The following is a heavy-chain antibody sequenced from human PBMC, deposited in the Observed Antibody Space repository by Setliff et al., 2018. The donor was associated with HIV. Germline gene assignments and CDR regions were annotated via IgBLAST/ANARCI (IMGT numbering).Heavy chain of an antibody. CDR1: GGAMNSSSYY. D-gene: IGHD3-3*01. CDR2: IYYSGKT. J-gene: IGHJ5*02. V-gene: IGHV4-39*01. CDR3: SRSDFWVGYTALYNWFDP. Sequence: SETLSLTCTVAGGAMNSSSYYWGWIRQPPGKGLEWLGSIYYSGKTYDNPSLKSRVTLSVDTSKNQFFLKLNSVTAADTAVYYCSRSDFWVGYTALYNWFDPWGQGTLVTVSS.